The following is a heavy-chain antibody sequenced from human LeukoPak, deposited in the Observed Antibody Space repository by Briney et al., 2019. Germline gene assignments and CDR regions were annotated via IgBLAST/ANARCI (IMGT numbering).Heavy chain of an antibody. CDR1: GGSFSDYY. CDR3: ARGPEYSSSSGSPKYYYYMDV. CDR2: INHSGGT. J-gene: IGHJ6*03. D-gene: IGHD6-6*01. Sequence: SETLSLTCAVYGGSFSDYYWSWIRQPPGKGLEWIGEINHSGGTNYNPSLKSRVTISVDTSKNQFSLKLSSVTAADTAVYYCARGPEYSSSSGSPKYYYYMDVWGKGTTVTVSS. V-gene: IGHV4-34*01.